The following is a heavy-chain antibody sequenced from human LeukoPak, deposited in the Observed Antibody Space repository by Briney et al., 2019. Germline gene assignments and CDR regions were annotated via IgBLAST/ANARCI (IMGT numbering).Heavy chain of an antibody. CDR2: ISSSSTYI. D-gene: IGHD2-2*02. J-gene: IGHJ6*02. V-gene: IGHV3-21*01. Sequence: PGGSLRLSCAASGFTFSGYSLNWVRQAPGKGLEWVSSISSSSTYIYYADSVRGRFTISRDNAKNPLYLQMNSLRAEDTAVYYCARSEIVPAAIFYYYYGMDVWGQGTTVTVSS. CDR1: GFTFSGYS. CDR3: ARSEIVPAAIFYYYYGMDV.